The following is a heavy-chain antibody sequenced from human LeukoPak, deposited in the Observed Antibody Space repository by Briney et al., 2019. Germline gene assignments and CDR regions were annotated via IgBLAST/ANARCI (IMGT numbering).Heavy chain of an antibody. CDR3: ARDVAGDYFYYYYYMDV. CDR2: INTNTGNP. Sequence: GASVKVSCKASGYTFTSYAMNWVRQAPGQGPEWMGWINTNTGNPTYAQGFTGRFVFSLDTSVSTAYLQISSLKAEDTAVYYCARDVAGDYFYYYYYMDVWGKGTTVTVSS. V-gene: IGHV7-4-1*02. D-gene: IGHD4-17*01. J-gene: IGHJ6*03. CDR1: GYTFTSYA.